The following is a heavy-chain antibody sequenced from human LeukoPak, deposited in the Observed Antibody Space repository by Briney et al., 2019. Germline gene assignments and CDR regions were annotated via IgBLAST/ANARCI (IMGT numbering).Heavy chain of an antibody. Sequence: ASVKVSCKASGYTFTSYGISWVRQAPGQGLEWMGWINTNTGNPTYAQGFTGRFVFSLDTSVSTAYLQISSLKAEDTAVYYCARKGYDYAWGSYRLFDYWGQGTLVTVSS. CDR2: INTNTGNP. CDR3: ARKGYDYAWGSYRLFDY. V-gene: IGHV7-4-1*02. J-gene: IGHJ4*02. D-gene: IGHD3-16*02. CDR1: GYTFTSYG.